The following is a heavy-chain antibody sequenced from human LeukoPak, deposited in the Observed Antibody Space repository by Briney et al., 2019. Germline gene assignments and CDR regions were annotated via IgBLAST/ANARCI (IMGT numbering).Heavy chain of an antibody. Sequence: GGSLRLSCAASGFTFSSYWMSWVRQAPGKGLEWVANIKQDGSEKYYVDSVKGRFTISRDNAKNSLYLQMNSLRAEDTAVYYCARDYHPTIFGVAYPDYWGQGTLVIVSS. D-gene: IGHD3-3*01. J-gene: IGHJ4*02. CDR1: GFTFSSYW. CDR3: ARDYHPTIFGVAYPDY. V-gene: IGHV3-7*01. CDR2: IKQDGSEK.